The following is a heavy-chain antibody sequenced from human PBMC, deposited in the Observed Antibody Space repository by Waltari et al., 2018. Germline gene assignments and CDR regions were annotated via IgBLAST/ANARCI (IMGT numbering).Heavy chain of an antibody. D-gene: IGHD3-10*01. CDR3: AKLRNYGTTWAGAFDC. Sequence: EEQLLQSGGGLVQPGGSLRLSCAASGLPFTTYAMSWVRQAQGKGLEWVSAFNGRDGGAYYADSVKGRFTISSDNSRNTLYLQMNSLRAEDTAVYYCAKLRNYGTTWAGAFDCWGQGTLVTVSS. V-gene: IGHV3-23*01. J-gene: IGHJ4*02. CDR2: FNGRDGGA. CDR1: GLPFTTYA.